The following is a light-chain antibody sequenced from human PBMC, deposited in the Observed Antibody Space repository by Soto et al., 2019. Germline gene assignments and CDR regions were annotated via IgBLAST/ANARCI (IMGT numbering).Light chain of an antibody. V-gene: IGLV1-51*01. J-gene: IGLJ1*01. CDR1: SSNIGINY. CDR3: GTWDSSLSVYV. CDR2: DNN. Sequence: QSVLTQPPSVSAAPGQKFTISCSGSSSNIGINYVSWFQHLPGTAPKLLMYDNNKRPSGIPDRFSGSKSGTSATLGISGLQTGDEADYYCGTWDSSLSVYVFGTGTKVTVL.